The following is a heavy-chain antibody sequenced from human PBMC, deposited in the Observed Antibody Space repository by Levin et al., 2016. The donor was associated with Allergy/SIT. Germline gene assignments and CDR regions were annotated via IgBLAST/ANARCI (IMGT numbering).Heavy chain of an antibody. V-gene: IGHV4-34*01. Sequence: SETLSLTCAVYGGSFSGYYWSWIRQPPGKGLEWIGEINHSGSTNYNPSLKSRVTISVDTSKNQFSLKLSSVTAADTAVYYCARDAGNYGMDVWGQGTTVTVSS. CDR1: GGSFSGYY. D-gene: IGHD6-13*01. CDR3: ARDAGNYGMDV. CDR2: INHSGST. J-gene: IGHJ6*02.